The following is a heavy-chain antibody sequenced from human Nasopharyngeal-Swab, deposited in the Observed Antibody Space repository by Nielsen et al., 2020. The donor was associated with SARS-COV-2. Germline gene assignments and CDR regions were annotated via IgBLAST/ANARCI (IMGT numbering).Heavy chain of an antibody. CDR2: IRYDGSNK. J-gene: IGHJ4*02. Sequence: GESLKISCAASGFTFSSYGMHWVRQAPGKGLEWVAFIRYDGSNKYYADSVKGRFTISRDNSKNTLYLQMNSLRAKDTAVYYCAKDGDRDGYGDFCLDYWGQGTLVTVSS. CDR1: GFTFSSYG. D-gene: IGHD4-17*01. CDR3: AKDGDRDGYGDFCLDY. V-gene: IGHV3-30*02.